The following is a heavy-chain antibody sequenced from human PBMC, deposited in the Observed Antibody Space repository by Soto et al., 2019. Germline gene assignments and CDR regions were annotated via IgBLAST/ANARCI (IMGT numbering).Heavy chain of an antibody. V-gene: IGHV1-18*01. Sequence: QVRLVQSGAEVKKPGASVKVSCKASGYTFTSLGITWVRQAPGQGLEWMGWSSAYNDNTNYTQKLQGRVTMTTDPSTTTAYMELSILRFDDTAIYYCARVRYYDTSGYYRFDYWGQGTLITVSS. CDR3: ARVRYYDTSGYYRFDY. D-gene: IGHD3-22*01. J-gene: IGHJ4*02. CDR2: SSAYNDNT. CDR1: GYTFTSLG.